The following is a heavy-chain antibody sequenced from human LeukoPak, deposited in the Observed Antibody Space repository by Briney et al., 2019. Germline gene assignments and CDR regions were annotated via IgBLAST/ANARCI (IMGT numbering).Heavy chain of an antibody. D-gene: IGHD3-22*01. V-gene: IGHV3-66*01. CDR3: ARGDSSGTFDP. J-gene: IGHJ5*02. Sequence: GGSLRLSCAASGFTFDDYGMSWVRQAPGKGLEWVSIIYSGGSTYYADSVKGRFTISRDYSKNTLYLQMNSLRAEDTAVYYCARGDSSGTFDPWGQGTLVTVSS. CDR1: GFTFDDYG. CDR2: IYSGGST.